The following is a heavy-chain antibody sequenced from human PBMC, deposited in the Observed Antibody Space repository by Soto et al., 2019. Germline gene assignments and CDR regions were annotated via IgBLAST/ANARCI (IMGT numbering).Heavy chain of an antibody. Sequence: PGASLRLSCAAAGFDFEDYAMHWVRQVPGKGLEWVSLTNSDGTDSYYMDSVKGRFTISRDNAKSTLYLQMDRLRPEDTALYFCAKSLYYYDSSPLDHWGQGTLVTVSS. CDR3: AKSLYYYDSSPLDH. V-gene: IGHV3-43D*04. J-gene: IGHJ4*02. CDR2: TNSDGTDS. D-gene: IGHD3-22*01. CDR1: GFDFEDYA.